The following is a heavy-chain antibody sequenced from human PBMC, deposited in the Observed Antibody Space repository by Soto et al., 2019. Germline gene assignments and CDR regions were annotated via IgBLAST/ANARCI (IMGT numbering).Heavy chain of an antibody. CDR1: GFTFSSYA. CDR3: ASGGDITMIVVVITGDAFDI. CDR2: ISYDGSNK. Sequence: QVQLVESGGGVVQPGRSLRLSCAASGFTFSSYAMHWVRQAPGKGLEWVAVISYDGSNKYYADSVKGRFTISRDNSKNRLYLQMSSLRAEDTAVYYCASGGDITMIVVVITGDAFDIWGQGTMVTVSS. J-gene: IGHJ3*02. D-gene: IGHD3-22*01. V-gene: IGHV3-30-3*01.